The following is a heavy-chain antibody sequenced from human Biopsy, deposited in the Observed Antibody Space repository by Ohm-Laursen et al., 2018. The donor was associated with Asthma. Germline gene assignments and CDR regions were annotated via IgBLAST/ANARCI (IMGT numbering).Heavy chain of an antibody. CDR2: VIPIYGTT. CDR1: GDILSSFG. Sequence: SSVKVSCKAHGDILSSFGIKWVRKAPGQGLEWMGGVIPIYGTTHTAQKFQDRVTITADESTSTAYMELTSLRKEDTAVYYCARGGYYGGRRHHNGLGVWGQGTTVTVSS. V-gene: IGHV1-69*01. CDR3: ARGGYYGGRRHHNGLGV. J-gene: IGHJ6*02. D-gene: IGHD4-23*01.